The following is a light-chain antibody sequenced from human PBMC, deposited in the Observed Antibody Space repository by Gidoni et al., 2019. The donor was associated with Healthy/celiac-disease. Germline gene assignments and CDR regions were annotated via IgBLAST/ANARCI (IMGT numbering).Light chain of an antibody. CDR1: QSVSSSY. V-gene: IGKV3-20*01. CDR3: QQYGSSPPYT. Sequence: IVLTPSPGTSSLSPGERATLSCRASQSVSSSYLAWYQQKPGQAPRILIYGASSRATGIPDRFSSSGSGTDFTLTISRLEPEDFAVYYCQQYGSSPPYTFGQGTKLEIK. J-gene: IGKJ2*01. CDR2: GAS.